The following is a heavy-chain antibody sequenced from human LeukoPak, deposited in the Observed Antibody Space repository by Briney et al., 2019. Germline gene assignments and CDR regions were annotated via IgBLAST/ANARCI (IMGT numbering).Heavy chain of an antibody. CDR1: GYPLTELS. CDR3: ATGDCSGGSCYGFDY. D-gene: IGHD2-15*01. Sequence: ASVKVSCKVSGYPLTELSMHWVRQAPGKGLEWMGGFDPEDGETIYAQKFQGRVTMTEDTSTDTAYMELSSLRSEDTAVYYCATGDCSGGSCYGFDYWGQGTLVTVSS. CDR2: FDPEDGET. J-gene: IGHJ4*02. V-gene: IGHV1-24*01.